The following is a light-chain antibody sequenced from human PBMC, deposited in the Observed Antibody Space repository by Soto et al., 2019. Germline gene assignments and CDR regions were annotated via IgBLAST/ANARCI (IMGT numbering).Light chain of an antibody. Sequence: DIVMTQSPDSLAVSLGERAAINCKSRQSLLSSADNKNYLAWYQQRPGQPPKLLISWASTRQFGVPDRFIGSGSGTDFTLTISSLQAEDVAVYYCQQYYGAPLTFGGGTKVEIK. CDR1: QSLLSSADNKNY. V-gene: IGKV4-1*01. J-gene: IGKJ4*01. CDR3: QQYYGAPLT. CDR2: WAS.